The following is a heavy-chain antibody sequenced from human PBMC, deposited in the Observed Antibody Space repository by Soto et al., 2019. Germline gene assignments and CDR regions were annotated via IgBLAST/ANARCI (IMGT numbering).Heavy chain of an antibody. V-gene: IGHV4-39*01. CDR1: GGSISSSTNY. CDR2: IYYSGTT. D-gene: IGHD3-10*01. Sequence: SETLSLTCTVSGGSISSSTNYWGWIRQPPGKGLEWIGSIYYSGTTDYNPSLKSRVTISVDTSQNQFSLKLNSLTAADTAVYYCASLLGIKFDYWGQGALVTVSS. CDR3: ASLLGIKFDY. J-gene: IGHJ4*02.